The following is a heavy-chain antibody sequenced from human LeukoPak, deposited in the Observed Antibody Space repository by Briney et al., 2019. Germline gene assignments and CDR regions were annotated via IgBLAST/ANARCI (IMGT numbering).Heavy chain of an antibody. D-gene: IGHD5-24*01. CDR2: TYTSGST. J-gene: IGHJ4*02. Sequence: SETLSLTCTVSGGSISSGSYYWSWIRQPAGKGLEWIGRTYTSGSTNYNPSLKSRVTISVDTSKNQFSLKLSSVTAADTAVYYCARELLGWLQPLWGQGTLVTVSS. CDR3: ARELLGWLQPL. CDR1: GGSISSGSYY. V-gene: IGHV4-61*02.